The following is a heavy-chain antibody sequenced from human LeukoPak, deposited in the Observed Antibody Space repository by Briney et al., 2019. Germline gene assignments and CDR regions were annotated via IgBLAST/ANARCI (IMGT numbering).Heavy chain of an antibody. CDR2: IRYDGSNK. CDR1: GFTFSSYG. V-gene: IGHV3-30*02. CDR3: ARDHHRRLYDSQARDTFDI. Sequence: GGSLRLSCAASGFTFSSYGMHWVRQAPGKGLKWVTYIRYDGSNKYYADSVKGRFTISRDNSKNSLYLQMNSLRAEDTAVYYCARDHHRRLYDSQARDTFDIWGQGTMVTVSS. J-gene: IGHJ3*02. D-gene: IGHD3-22*01.